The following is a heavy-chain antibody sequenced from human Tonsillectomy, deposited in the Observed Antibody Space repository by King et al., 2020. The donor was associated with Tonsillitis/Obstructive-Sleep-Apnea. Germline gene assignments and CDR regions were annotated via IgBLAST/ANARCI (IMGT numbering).Heavy chain of an antibody. Sequence: VQLVESGGGVVQPGRSLRLSCAASVFTFSYYAMHWVRQAPGKGLEWLAFIWYDGTNKYYADSVKGRFTISRYNSKNTLYLQMNSRRADDTAVYYCARKTGYNLGAFDIWGQGTMVTVSS. CDR3: ARKTGYNLGAFDI. J-gene: IGHJ3*02. V-gene: IGHV3-33*01. CDR2: IWYDGTNK. CDR1: VFTFSYYA. D-gene: IGHD5-24*01.